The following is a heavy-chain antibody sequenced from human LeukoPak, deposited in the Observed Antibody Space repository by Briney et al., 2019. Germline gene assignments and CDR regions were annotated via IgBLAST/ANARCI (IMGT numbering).Heavy chain of an antibody. J-gene: IGHJ4*02. Sequence: HTGGSLRLSCAASGLTISSYSMNWVRQAPGKGLQWVSYISSSSSTIYYADSVKGRFTISRDNAKNSLYLQMNSLRAEDTAVYYCAKDANDFDLSADYWGQGTLVTVSP. CDR3: AKDANDFDLSADY. CDR1: GLTISSYS. D-gene: IGHD3/OR15-3a*01. V-gene: IGHV3-48*01. CDR2: ISSSSSTI.